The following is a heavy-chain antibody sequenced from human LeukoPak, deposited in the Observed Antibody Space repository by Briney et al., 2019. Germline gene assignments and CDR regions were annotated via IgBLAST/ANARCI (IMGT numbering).Heavy chain of an antibody. V-gene: IGHV3-74*01. Sequence: TGGSLRLSCAASGFTFSSYWMHWVRQAPGKGLVWVSRINIDGSSTSYADSVKGRFPILRDNAKNTLYLQMNSLRAEDTAVYYCAKDRAESSVAGTVCDYWGQGTLVTVSS. D-gene: IGHD6-19*01. CDR3: AKDRAESSVAGTVCDY. CDR1: GFTFSSYW. CDR2: INIDGSST. J-gene: IGHJ4*02.